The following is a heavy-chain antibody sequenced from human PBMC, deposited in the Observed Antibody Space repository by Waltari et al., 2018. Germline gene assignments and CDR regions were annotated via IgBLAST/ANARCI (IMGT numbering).Heavy chain of an antibody. J-gene: IGHJ4*02. Sequence: QVQLQQWGAGLLKPSETLSLTCAVYGGSFRGYYWSWLRQPPGKGLEWIGKTTDSERTKYNPSLKSRISISVDTSKNQFSLTVFSVTAAGAAVYYCARGDGTGKYGYWGQGTRVTVSS. V-gene: IGHV4-34*02. CDR2: TTDSERT. CDR1: GGSFRGYY. D-gene: IGHD1-1*01. CDR3: ARGDGTGKYGY.